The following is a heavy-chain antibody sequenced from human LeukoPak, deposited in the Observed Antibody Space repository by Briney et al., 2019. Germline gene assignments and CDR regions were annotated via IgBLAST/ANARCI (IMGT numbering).Heavy chain of an antibody. CDR3: ARARIDYSNYLDY. Sequence: SETLSLTCTVSGYSITSVYYWGWIRQPPGKGLEWIGYIYYSGSTNYNPSLKSRVTISVDTSKNQFSLKLSSVTAADTAVYYCARARIDYSNYLDYWGQGTLVTVSS. D-gene: IGHD4-11*01. CDR2: IYYSGST. V-gene: IGHV4-61*01. CDR1: GYSITSVYY. J-gene: IGHJ4*02.